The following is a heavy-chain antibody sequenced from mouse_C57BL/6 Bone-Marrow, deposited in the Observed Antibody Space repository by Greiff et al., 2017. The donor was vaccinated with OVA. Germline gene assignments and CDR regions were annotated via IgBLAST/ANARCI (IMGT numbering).Heavy chain of an antibody. CDR2: ISNGGGST. CDR1: GFTFSDYY. Sequence: EVQGVESGGGLVQPGGSLKLSCAASGFTFSDYYMYWVRQTPEKRLEWVAYISNGGGSTYYPDTVKGRFTISRENAKNTLYLQMSRLKSEDTAMYYCARHNYGSSYWYFDVWGTGTTVTVSS. CDR3: ARHNYGSSYWYFDV. V-gene: IGHV5-12*01. D-gene: IGHD1-1*01. J-gene: IGHJ1*03.